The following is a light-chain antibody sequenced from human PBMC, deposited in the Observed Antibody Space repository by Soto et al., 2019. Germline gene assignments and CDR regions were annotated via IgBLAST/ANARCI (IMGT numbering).Light chain of an antibody. CDR2: GAS. CDR1: QSVSSSC. J-gene: IGKJ2*01. V-gene: IGKV3-20*01. CDR3: QQYGSSPQT. Sequence: EIVLTQSPGTLSLSPGERATLSCRASQSVSSSCLAWYQQKPGQAPRLLIYGASSRATGIPDRFSGSGSGTDFTLTISRLEPEDLAVYYCQQYGSSPQTFGQGTKLEIK.